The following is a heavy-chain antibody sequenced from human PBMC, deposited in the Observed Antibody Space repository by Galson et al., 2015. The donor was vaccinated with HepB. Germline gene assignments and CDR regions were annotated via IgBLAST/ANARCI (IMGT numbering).Heavy chain of an antibody. D-gene: IGHD3-9*01. CDR3: ARGRYFDWLLQKDDAFDI. CDR2: INHSGST. Sequence: ETLSLTCAVYGGSFSGYYWSWIRQPPGKGLEWIGEINHSGSTNYNPSLKSRVTISVDTSKNQFSLKLSSVTAADTAVYYCARGRYFDWLLQKDDAFDIWGQGTMVTVSS. V-gene: IGHV4-34*01. CDR1: GGSFSGYY. J-gene: IGHJ3*02.